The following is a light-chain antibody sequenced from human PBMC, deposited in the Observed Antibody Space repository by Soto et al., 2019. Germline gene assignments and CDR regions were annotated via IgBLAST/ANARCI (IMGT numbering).Light chain of an antibody. Sequence: QSALTQPPSASGSPGQSVTISCTGTSSDVGAYNYVSWYQQYPGKAPKLMLYEVNQRPSGVPDRFAGSKSGKTASLTVSGLQPEDEADSHFTSYAGSNIWVFGGGTKVTV. J-gene: IGLJ3*02. CDR3: TSYAGSNIWV. CDR1: SSDVGAYNY. CDR2: EVN. V-gene: IGLV2-8*01.